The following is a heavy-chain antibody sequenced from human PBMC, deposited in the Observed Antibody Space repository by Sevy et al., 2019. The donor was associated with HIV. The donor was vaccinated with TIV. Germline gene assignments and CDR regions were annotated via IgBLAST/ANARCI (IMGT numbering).Heavy chain of an antibody. CDR3: AREVGYSYGYFGAFDI. D-gene: IGHD5-18*01. CDR2: ISAYNGNT. Sequence: ASVKVSCKASGYTFTSYGISWVRQAPGQGLEWMRWISAYNGNTNYAQKLQGRVTMTTDTSTSTAYMELRSLRSDDTAVYYCAREVGYSYGYFGAFDIWGQGTMVTVSS. V-gene: IGHV1-18*01. J-gene: IGHJ3*02. CDR1: GYTFTSYG.